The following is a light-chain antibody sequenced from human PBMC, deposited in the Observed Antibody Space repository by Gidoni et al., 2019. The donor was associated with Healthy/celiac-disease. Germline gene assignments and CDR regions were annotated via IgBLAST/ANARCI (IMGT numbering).Light chain of an antibody. J-gene: IGLJ2*01. CDR3: QSAESSGTYVV. V-gene: IGLV3-25*02. CDR1: ALPKQY. CDR2: KDS. Sequence: SYELTQPPSVSVSPGQTARITCSGDALPKQYAYWYQQKPGQAPVLVIYKDSERPSGIPERFSGSSSGTTVTLTISGVKAEEEADYYCQSAESSGTYVVFGGGTKLTVL.